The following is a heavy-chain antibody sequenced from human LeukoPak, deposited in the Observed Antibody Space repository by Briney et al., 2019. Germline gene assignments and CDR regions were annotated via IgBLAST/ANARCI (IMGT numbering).Heavy chain of an antibody. CDR3: VKGGFTYYDD. V-gene: IGHV3-23*01. J-gene: IGHJ4*02. Sequence: PGGSLRFSCAASGFTFDYSAMTWVRQAPEKGLEWVSTINTGDITFYANSVKGRFTISRDNSKNALFLQMNSLRAEDTAIYYCVKGGFTYYDDWGQGTLVTVSS. CDR1: GFTFDYSA. CDR2: INTGDIT. D-gene: IGHD3-22*01.